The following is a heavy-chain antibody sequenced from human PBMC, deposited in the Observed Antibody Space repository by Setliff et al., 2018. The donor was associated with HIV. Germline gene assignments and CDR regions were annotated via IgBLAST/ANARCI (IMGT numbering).Heavy chain of an antibody. CDR3: ATGGGRYLHEWAY. CDR2: FKTDGGTT. CDR1: GSTFTNAW. J-gene: IGHJ4*02. D-gene: IGHD3-10*01. Sequence: PGGSLRLSCVASGSTFTNAWVNWVRQAPGTGLEWVGRFKTDGGTTDYAAPVKGRFTISRDDSKTTLYLQMNSLKTEDTAMYYCATGGGRYLHEWAYWGQGTLVTVSS. V-gene: IGHV3-15*01.